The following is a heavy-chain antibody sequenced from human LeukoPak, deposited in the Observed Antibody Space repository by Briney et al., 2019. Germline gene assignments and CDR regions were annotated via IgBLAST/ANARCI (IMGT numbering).Heavy chain of an antibody. Sequence: GGSLRLSCAASGFTLSSYWMTWVRQAPGKGLEWVAYIKQDGSEKYYMDSVEGGFTISRDNAKNSLYLQMNTLRAEDTAVYYCARLKYSGSYPADYWGQGTLVTVSS. CDR2: IKQDGSEK. CDR3: ARLKYSGSYPADY. CDR1: GFTLSSYW. V-gene: IGHV3-7*03. D-gene: IGHD1-26*01. J-gene: IGHJ4*02.